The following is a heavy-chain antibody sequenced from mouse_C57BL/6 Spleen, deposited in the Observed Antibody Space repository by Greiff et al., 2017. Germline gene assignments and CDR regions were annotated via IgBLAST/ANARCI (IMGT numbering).Heavy chain of an antibody. CDR1: GFTFSSYG. Sequence: DVMLVESGGDLVKPGGSLKLSCAASGFTFSSYGMSWVRQTPDKRLGWVATISSGGSYTYYPDSVKGRFTISRDNAKNTLYLQMSSLKSEDTAMYYCARLPMDYWGQGTSVTVSS. CDR3: ARLPMDY. J-gene: IGHJ4*01. V-gene: IGHV5-6*02. CDR2: ISSGGSYT.